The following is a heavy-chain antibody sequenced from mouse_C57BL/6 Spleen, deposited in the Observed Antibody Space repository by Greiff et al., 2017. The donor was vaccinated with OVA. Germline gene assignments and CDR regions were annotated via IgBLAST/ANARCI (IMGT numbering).Heavy chain of an antibody. D-gene: IGHD1-1*01. V-gene: IGHV14-2*01. CDR1: GFNIKDYY. CDR3: ASYYYGSTYYFGY. Sequence: VQLQQSGAELVKPGASVKLSCTASGFNIKDYYMHWVKQRTEQGLEWIGRIDPEDGETKYAPKFQGQATITADTSSNTAYLQLSSLTSEDTAVYYCASYYYGSTYYFGYWGQGTTLTVSS. J-gene: IGHJ2*01. CDR2: IDPEDGET.